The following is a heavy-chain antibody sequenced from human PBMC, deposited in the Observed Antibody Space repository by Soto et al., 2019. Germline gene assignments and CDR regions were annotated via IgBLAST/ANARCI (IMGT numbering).Heavy chain of an antibody. V-gene: IGHV3-23*01. CDR1: GFTFSSHA. Sequence: EVQLLESGGGLVQPGGSLRLSCVASGFTFSSHAMSWVRQAPGKGLEWVSVISGSGGSMSYADSVKGRFTISRDNSKNTLYLQMNSLRAEDTALYYCAKDLGPWGNWNDDYWGQGTLVTVSS. CDR3: AKDLGPWGNWNDDY. J-gene: IGHJ4*02. CDR2: ISGSGGSM. D-gene: IGHD1-20*01.